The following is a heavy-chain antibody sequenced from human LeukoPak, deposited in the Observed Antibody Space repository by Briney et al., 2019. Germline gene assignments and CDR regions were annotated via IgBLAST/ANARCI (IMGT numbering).Heavy chain of an antibody. CDR1: GYTFPSYG. V-gene: IGHV1-18*01. D-gene: IGHD3-10*01. J-gene: IGHJ5*02. CDR2: ISAYNGNT. CDR3: ARDYYGSGSYWYWFDP. Sequence: ASVKVSCKASGYTFPSYGISWVRQAPGQGLEWMGWISAYNGNTNYAQKLQGRVTMTTDTSTSTAYMELRSLRSDDTAVYYCARDYYGSGSYWYWFDPWGQGTLVTVSS.